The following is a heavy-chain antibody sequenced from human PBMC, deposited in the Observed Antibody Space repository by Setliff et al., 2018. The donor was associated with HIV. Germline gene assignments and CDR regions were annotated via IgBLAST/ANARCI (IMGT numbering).Heavy chain of an antibody. D-gene: IGHD3-10*01. J-gene: IGHJ6*03. CDR2: IHHSRRT. Sequence: PSETLSLTCAVYGGSFSGYYWSWIRQSPEKGLEWIGEIHHSRRTNYSPSPKSRVAISLDTSKNQFSLKLSSVTAADTAIYYCARELGSFPYYMDVWGKGTTVTVSS. CDR3: ARELGSFPYYMDV. V-gene: IGHV4-34*01. CDR1: GGSFSGYY.